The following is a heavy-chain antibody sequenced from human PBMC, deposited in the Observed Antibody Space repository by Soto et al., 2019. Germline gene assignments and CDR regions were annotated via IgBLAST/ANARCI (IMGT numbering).Heavy chain of an antibody. J-gene: IGHJ5*02. CDR3: ARERGDSHWIDP. CDR2: VENSGST. CDR1: GGSVSSESHY. D-gene: IGHD2-21*01. V-gene: IGHV4-61*01. Sequence: QVQLQESGPGLVKPSETLSLTCSVSGGSVSSESHYWSWIRQTPGKGLGGIGNVENSGSTKYNPSLKSRVTTYVDTSKNQFAQKLSSVSGADTAVYYCARERGDSHWIDPWGQGTLVTVSS.